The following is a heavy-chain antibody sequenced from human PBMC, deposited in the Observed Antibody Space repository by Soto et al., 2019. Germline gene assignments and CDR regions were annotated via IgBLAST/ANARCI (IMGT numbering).Heavy chain of an antibody. D-gene: IGHD3-3*01. V-gene: IGHV3-73*01. J-gene: IGHJ6*02. CDR3: TRPLLASLNNYGMDV. Sequence: GGSLRLSCAASGFTFSGSAMHWVRQASGKGLEWVGRIRSKANSYATAYAASVKGRFTISRDDSKNTAYLQMNSLKTEDTAVYYCTRPLLASLNNYGMDVWGQGTTVTVSS. CDR1: GFTFSGSA. CDR2: IRSKANSYAT.